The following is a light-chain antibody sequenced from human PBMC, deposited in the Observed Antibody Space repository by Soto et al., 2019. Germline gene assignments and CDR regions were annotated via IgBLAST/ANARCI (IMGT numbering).Light chain of an antibody. Sequence: EIVLTQSPATLSLSPGERATLSCRASQSVSSYLAWYQQKPGQTPRLLISDASRRATGIPARFSGSGSGTDFTLTISGLDPEDFAVYYCQQRSYWPPLFTFGPGTIVDIK. CDR1: QSVSSY. CDR2: DAS. CDR3: QQRSYWPPLFT. J-gene: IGKJ3*01. V-gene: IGKV3-11*01.